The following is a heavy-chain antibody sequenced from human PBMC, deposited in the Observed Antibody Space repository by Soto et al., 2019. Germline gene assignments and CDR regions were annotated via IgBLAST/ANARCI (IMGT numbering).Heavy chain of an antibody. CDR1: GFRFTDFW. CDR3: AKREYFYDRTGYYRDVYDV. CDR2: IYPSDSDT. D-gene: IGHD3-22*01. J-gene: IGHJ3*01. Sequence: GESLKISCKGSGFRFTDFWIGWVRQTPGKGLEYMGIIYPSDSDTRYSPSFQGQVTISADKSISSAFLQWNSLKASDTGMYYCAKREYFYDRTGYYRDVYDVWGKGTMVTVSS. V-gene: IGHV5-51*01.